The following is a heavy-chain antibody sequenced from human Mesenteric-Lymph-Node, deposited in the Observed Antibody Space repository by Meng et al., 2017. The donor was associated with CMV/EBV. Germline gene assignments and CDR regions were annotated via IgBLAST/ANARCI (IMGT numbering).Heavy chain of an antibody. CDR2: ISYDGSNK. D-gene: IGHD7-27*01. Sequence: GESLKISCAASGFTFSSYAMHWVRQAPGKGLEWVAVISYDGSNKYYADSVKGRFTISRDNSKNTLYLQMNSLRAEDTAVYYCARAIPAGDSAFDIWGQGTMVTVSS. CDR3: ARAIPAGDSAFDI. V-gene: IGHV3-30-3*01. CDR1: GFTFSSYA. J-gene: IGHJ3*02.